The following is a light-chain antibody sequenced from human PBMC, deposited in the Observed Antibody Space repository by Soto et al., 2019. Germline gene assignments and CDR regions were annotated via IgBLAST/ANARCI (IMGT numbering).Light chain of an antibody. J-gene: IGKJ4*01. V-gene: IGKV3-15*01. CDR3: QQYNNWPLALT. CDR2: GAS. CDR1: QSVSSN. Sequence: EIVMTQSPATLSVSPGERATISCRASQSVSSNLAWYQQKPGQAPRLLIYGASTRATGIPARFSGSGSGTAFTLTISSLRSQEFAVYYCQQYNNWPLALTFGGGTKVDIK.